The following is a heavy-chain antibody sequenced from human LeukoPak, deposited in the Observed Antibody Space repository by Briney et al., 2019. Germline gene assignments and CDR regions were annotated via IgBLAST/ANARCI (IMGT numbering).Heavy chain of an antibody. D-gene: IGHD3-22*01. CDR2: INSVGSST. J-gene: IGHJ4*02. Sequence: PVGSLSLSCAASGFSFSSYRMHWGRQAPGEGVGWVSRINSVGSSTSYADSVKGRFTISRDNAENTLYLQMNSLRAEDTAVYYCARDRLPHYYDSSGYYPDYWGQGTLVTVSS. V-gene: IGHV3-74*01. CDR3: ARDRLPHYYDSSGYYPDY. CDR1: GFSFSSYR.